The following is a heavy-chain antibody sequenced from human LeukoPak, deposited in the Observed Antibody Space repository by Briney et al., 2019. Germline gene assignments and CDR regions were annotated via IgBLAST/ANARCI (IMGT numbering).Heavy chain of an antibody. J-gene: IGHJ3*02. D-gene: IGHD4-17*01. CDR2: IYTSGST. V-gene: IGHV4-4*07. Sequence: SETLSLSCTVSGGSISSYYWSWIRQPAGKGLEWIGRIYTSGSTNYNPSLKSRVTISVDKSKNKSSLHLSWFTSGDTAVYYCARQNQSYVDYPDAICISGQGT. CDR1: GGSISSYY. CDR3: ARQNQSYVDYPDAICI.